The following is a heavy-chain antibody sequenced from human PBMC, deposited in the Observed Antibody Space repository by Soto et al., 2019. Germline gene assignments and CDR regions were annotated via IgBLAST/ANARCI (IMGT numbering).Heavy chain of an antibody. Sequence: PGGSLRISCAASGFTFSSYSMNWVRQAPGKGLEWVSSISSSSSYIYYADSVKGRFTISRDNAKNSLYLQMNSLRAEDTAVYYCARGGGYYDSSGLYYYGMDVWGQGTTVTVSS. CDR1: GFTFSSYS. J-gene: IGHJ6*02. D-gene: IGHD3-22*01. CDR2: ISSSSSYI. V-gene: IGHV3-21*01. CDR3: ARGGGYYDSSGLYYYGMDV.